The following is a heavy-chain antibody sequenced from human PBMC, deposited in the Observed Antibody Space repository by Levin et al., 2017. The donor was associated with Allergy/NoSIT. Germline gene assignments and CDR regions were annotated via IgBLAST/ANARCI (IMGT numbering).Heavy chain of an antibody. CDR2: LYYSGNT. CDR3: ARSYDSSGPDLTNWFDP. V-gene: IGHV4-61*01. D-gene: IGHD3-22*01. J-gene: IGHJ5*02. Sequence: SETLSLTCSVSGGSVSSGSFYWSWIRQPPGKGLEWIGYLYYSGNTNYNPSLKSRVTILVDTSKNQFSLKLNSVTAADTAVYYCARSYDSSGPDLTNWFDPWGQGTLVTVSS. CDR1: GGSVSSGSFY.